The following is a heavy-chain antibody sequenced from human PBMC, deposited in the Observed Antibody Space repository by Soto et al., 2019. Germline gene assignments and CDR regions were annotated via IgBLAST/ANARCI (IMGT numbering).Heavy chain of an antibody. CDR1: GGSLTKYY. CDR3: ARATRIVVVPAAISAHRWFDP. CDR2: ISTSGNV. V-gene: IGHV4-4*07. J-gene: IGHJ5*02. D-gene: IGHD2-2*02. Sequence: SETLSLTCTVSGGSLTKYYWSWIRQPAGKGLEWIGDISTSGNVVSKASLRSRLTMSVDTSKNQFSLRLSSVTAADTAVYYCARATRIVVVPAAISAHRWFDPWGQGTLVTVSS.